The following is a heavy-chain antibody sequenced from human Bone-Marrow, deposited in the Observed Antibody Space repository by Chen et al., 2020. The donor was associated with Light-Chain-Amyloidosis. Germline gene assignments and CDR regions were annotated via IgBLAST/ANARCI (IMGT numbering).Heavy chain of an antibody. Sequence: QVELQQWGAGLLKPSETLSLTCGIHNGAFGDDYWTWIRQPPGKGLQWIAAINHSGSANYNSSLKSRTTMSVDKSKNQFSLRMISVTAADTAVYYCARYEPHFADSIISGYTAWGQGTSVTVSS. CDR2: INHSGSA. D-gene: IGHD5-12*01. CDR1: NGAFGDDY. CDR3: ARYEPHFADSIISGYTA. J-gene: IGHJ5*02. V-gene: IGHV4-34*01.